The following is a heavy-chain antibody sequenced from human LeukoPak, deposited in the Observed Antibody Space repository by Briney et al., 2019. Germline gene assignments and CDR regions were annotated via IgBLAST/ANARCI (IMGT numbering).Heavy chain of an antibody. CDR1: GYTFTSYA. Sequence: ASVKVSCKASGYTFTSYAMHWVRQAPGQRLEWMGWINAGNGNTKYSQEFQGRVTITRDTSASTAYMELSSLRSEDMAVYYCAREASGSYPGNAFDIWGQGTMVTVSS. J-gene: IGHJ3*02. CDR2: INAGNGNT. D-gene: IGHD1-26*01. CDR3: AREASGSYPGNAFDI. V-gene: IGHV1-3*03.